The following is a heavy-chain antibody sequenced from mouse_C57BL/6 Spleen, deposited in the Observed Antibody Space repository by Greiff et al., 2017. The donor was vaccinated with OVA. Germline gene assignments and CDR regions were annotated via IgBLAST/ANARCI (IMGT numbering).Heavy chain of an antibody. D-gene: IGHD2-1*01. V-gene: IGHV1-74*01. CDR2: IHPSDSGT. Sequence: QVQLQQPGADLVKPGASVKVSCKASGYTFTSYWMPWVKQRPGQGLEWIGRIHPSDSGTNYTQKFKGRATLTVDNSSSTAYMQLSSLTSEDSSVYYGAIGGLLGFADWGQGTLVTVAA. CDR1: GYTFTSYW. CDR3: AIGGLLGFAD. J-gene: IGHJ3*01.